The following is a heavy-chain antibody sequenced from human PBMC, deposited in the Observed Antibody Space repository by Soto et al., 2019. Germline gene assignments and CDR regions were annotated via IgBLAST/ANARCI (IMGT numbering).Heavy chain of an antibody. CDR2: MNPNSGNT. CDR1: GYTFTSYD. J-gene: IGHJ6*03. CDR3: AREYCSGGSCYPGDYYYYYMDV. D-gene: IGHD2-15*01. V-gene: IGHV1-8*01. Sequence: ASVKVSCKASGYTFTSYDINWVRQATGQGLEWMGWMNPNSGNTGYAQKFQGRVTMTRNTSISTAYMELSSLRSEDTAVYYCAREYCSGGSCYPGDYYYYYMDVSGKGTTVTVSS.